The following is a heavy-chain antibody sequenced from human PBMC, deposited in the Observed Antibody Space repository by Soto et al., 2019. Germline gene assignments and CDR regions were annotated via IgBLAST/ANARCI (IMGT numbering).Heavy chain of an antibody. CDR2: IYYSGST. CDR3: ARHLSHCSSTSCYSGGHWFDP. J-gene: IGHJ5*02. Sequence: SETLSLTCTVSGGSISSSSYYWGRIRQPPGKGLEWIGSIYYSGSTYYNPSLKSRVTISVDTSKNQFSLKLSSVTAADTAVYYCARHLSHCSSTSCYSGGHWFDPWGQGTLVTVSS. CDR1: GGSISSSSYY. V-gene: IGHV4-39*01. D-gene: IGHD2-2*02.